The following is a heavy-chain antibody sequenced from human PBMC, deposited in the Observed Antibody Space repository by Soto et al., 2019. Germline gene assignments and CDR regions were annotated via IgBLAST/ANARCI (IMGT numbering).Heavy chain of an antibody. V-gene: IGHV1-18*01. CDR1: GYTFTSYG. CDR2: ISAHNGNT. J-gene: IGHJ4*02. D-gene: IGHD1-1*01. Sequence: QVHLVQSGAEVKKPGASVKVSCKASGYTFTSYGITWVRQAPGQGLEWMGWISAHNGNTDYAQKLQGRVIVTRDTSRGTAYMELRSLRSDDTAVYYCARGRYGDYWGQGALVTVSS. CDR3: ARGRYGDY.